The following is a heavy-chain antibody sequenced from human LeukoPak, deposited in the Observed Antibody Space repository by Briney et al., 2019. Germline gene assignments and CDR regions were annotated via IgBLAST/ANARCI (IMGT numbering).Heavy chain of an antibody. V-gene: IGHV1-46*01. J-gene: IGHJ5*02. CDR3: ARDTYYGSGSLGTNWFDP. Sequence: ASVKVSCKAAGYTFTSYYMHWVRQAPGQGLEWMGIINPSGGGTSYAQKFQGRVTMTRDMSTSTVYMELSSLRSEDTAVYYCARDTYYGSGSLGTNWFDPWGQGTLVTVSS. D-gene: IGHD3-10*01. CDR1: GYTFTSYY. CDR2: INPSGGGT.